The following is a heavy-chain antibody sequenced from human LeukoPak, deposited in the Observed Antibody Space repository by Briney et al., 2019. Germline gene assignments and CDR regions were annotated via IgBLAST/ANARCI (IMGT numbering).Heavy chain of an antibody. CDR1: GFTFSSYW. J-gene: IGHJ5*02. D-gene: IGHD6-6*01. V-gene: IGHV3-74*01. CDR2: INSDGSST. CDR3: ARGKGIAARPSNWFDP. Sequence: GSLRLSFAASGFTFSSYWMHWVRQAPGKGLVWVSRINSDGSSTSYADSVKGRFTISRDNAKNTLYLQMNSLRAEDTAVYYCARGKGIAARPSNWFDPWGQGTLVTVSS.